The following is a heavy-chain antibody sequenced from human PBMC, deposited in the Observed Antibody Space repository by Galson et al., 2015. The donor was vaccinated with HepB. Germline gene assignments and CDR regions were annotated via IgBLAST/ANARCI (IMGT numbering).Heavy chain of an antibody. Sequence: TLSLTCTVSGGSISSGGYYWSWIRQHPGKGLEWIGYIYYSGSTYYNPSLKSRVTISVDTSKNQFSLKLSSVTAADTAVYYCARTRITVIVVVDPIFDYWGQGTLVTVSS. V-gene: IGHV4-31*03. CDR2: IYYSGST. CDR3: ARTRITVIVVVDPIFDY. J-gene: IGHJ4*02. D-gene: IGHD3-22*01. CDR1: GGSISSGGYY.